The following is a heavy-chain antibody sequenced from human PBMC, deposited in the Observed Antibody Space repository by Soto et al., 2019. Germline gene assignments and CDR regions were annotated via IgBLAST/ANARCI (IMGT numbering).Heavy chain of an antibody. CDR1: GGSVSSGSYY. CDR2: IYYSGST. V-gene: IGHV4-61*01. D-gene: IGHD3-3*01. J-gene: IGHJ4*02. CDR3: ASNRPNKYYDFWSGYLENYFDY. Sequence: SETLSLTCTVSGGSVSSGSYYWSWIRQPPGKGLEWIGYIYYSGSTNYNPSLKSRVTISVDTSKNQFSLKLSSVTAADTAVYYCASNRPNKYYDFWSGYLENYFDYWGQGTLVTVSS.